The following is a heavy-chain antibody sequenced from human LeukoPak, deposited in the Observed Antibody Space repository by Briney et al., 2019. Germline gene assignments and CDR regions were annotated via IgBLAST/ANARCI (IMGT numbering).Heavy chain of an antibody. J-gene: IGHJ5*02. D-gene: IGHD3-10*01. CDR2: ISAYNGNT. CDR1: GYTFTSYG. Sequence: ASVKVSCKASGYTFTSYGISWVRQAPGQGLEWMGWISAYNGNTNYAQKLQGRVTMTTDTSTSTAYMELRSLRSDDTAVYYCARDPITMVRGVKNWFDPWGRGTLLTVSS. V-gene: IGHV1-18*01. CDR3: ARDPITMVRGVKNWFDP.